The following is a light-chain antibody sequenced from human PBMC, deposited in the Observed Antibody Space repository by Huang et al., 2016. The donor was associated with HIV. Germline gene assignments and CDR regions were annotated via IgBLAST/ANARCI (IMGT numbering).Light chain of an antibody. CDR3: QQYDNWPPGLT. CDR1: KNVRRN. V-gene: IGKV3D-15*01. CDR2: DTS. J-gene: IGKJ4*01. Sequence: EIVMTQSPATLAVSPGGGATRSCRASKNVRRNLAWYQQTPGQAPRLLIYDTSTRAPGVPARVSGSGSGTEFTLTISGLQSEDFAVYYCQQYDNWPPGLTFGGGTKVEI.